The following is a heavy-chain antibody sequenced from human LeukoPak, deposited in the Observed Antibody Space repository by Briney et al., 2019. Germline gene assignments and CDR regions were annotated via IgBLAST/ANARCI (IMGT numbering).Heavy chain of an antibody. V-gene: IGHV3-30*04. D-gene: IGHD3-10*01. Sequence: GGSLRLSCAASGFTFSSYAMHWVRQAPGKGLEWVAVISYDGRNKYYADSVKGRFTISRDNAKNSLYLQMNSLRAEDTAVYYCATHSGTPGGGDTFDIWGQGAMVTVSS. J-gene: IGHJ3*02. CDR2: ISYDGRNK. CDR1: GFTFSSYA. CDR3: ATHSGTPGGGDTFDI.